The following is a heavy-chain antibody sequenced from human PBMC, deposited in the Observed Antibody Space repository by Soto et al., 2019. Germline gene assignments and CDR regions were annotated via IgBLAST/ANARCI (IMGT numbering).Heavy chain of an antibody. Sequence: SETLSLTCAVSGYSISSCSYWGWIRQPPGKGLGWIVSIYHSGSTYYNPSLKSRFTISVDTSKNQFSLDLSTVTAADTAVFYCAGDGSPNYDFWSGYYNYGLDGGGQGITVTVSS. CDR1: GYSISSCSY. D-gene: IGHD3-3*01. CDR2: IYHSGST. V-gene: IGHV4-38-2*02. J-gene: IGHJ6*01. CDR3: AGDGSPNYDFWSGYYNYGLDG.